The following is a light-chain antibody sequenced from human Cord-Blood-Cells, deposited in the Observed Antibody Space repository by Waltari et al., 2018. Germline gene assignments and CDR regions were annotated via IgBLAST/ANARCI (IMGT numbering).Light chain of an antibody. CDR3: MQALQTPPT. V-gene: IGKV2-28*01. J-gene: IGKJ1*01. CDR2: LGS. CDR1: QSRLHSNGYNY. Sequence: DLVMTQSPLSLPVTPGEPASISCRSSQSRLHSNGYNYLDWYLQKPGQSPQLLIYLGSNRASGVPDRFSGSGSGTYFTPKISRVEAEDVGVYYCMQALQTPPTFGQGTKVEIK.